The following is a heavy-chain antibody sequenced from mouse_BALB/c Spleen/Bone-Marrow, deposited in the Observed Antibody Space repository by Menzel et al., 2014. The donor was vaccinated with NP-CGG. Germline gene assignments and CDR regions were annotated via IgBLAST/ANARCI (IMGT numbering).Heavy chain of an antibody. CDR3: ASGVDY. Sequence: QVQLVESGPELVKPGASVKMSCKASGYTFTDYVISWVKQRTVQGLEWIGEISPGSGSTYYNEKFKGKATLTADKSSNTAYMQHSGLTCEYSAVYFCASGVDYWGQGTTLTVSS. CDR2: ISPGSGST. J-gene: IGHJ2*01. V-gene: IGHV1-77*01. CDR1: GYTFTDYV.